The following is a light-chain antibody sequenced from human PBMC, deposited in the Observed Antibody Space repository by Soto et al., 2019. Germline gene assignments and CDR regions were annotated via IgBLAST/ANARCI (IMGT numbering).Light chain of an antibody. CDR3: TSYAGSSIPVV. Sequence: QSALTQPPSASGSPGQSVTISCTGASSDVGGYNFVSWYQQHPGKAPKLMIYDVTERPSGVPDRFSGSKSGNTASLTVSGLQAEDEADYYCTSYAGSSIPVVFGGGTKATVL. V-gene: IGLV2-8*01. CDR2: DVT. CDR1: SSDVGGYNF. J-gene: IGLJ2*01.